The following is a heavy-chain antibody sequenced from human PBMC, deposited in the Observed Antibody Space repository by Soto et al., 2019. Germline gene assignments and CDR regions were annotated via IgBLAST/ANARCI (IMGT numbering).Heavy chain of an antibody. CDR2: INPSGGST. V-gene: IGHV1-46*01. CDR1: GYTFTSYY. J-gene: IGHJ4*02. Sequence: QVQLVQSGAEVKKPGASVKVSCKASGYTFTSYYMHWVRQAPGQGLEWMGIINPSGGSTSYAQKFQGRVTMTRDTSTSTVYMELSSLRSEDTAVYYCASSIGGAVAGIGWGQGTLVTVSS. CDR3: ASSIGGAVAGIG. D-gene: IGHD6-19*01.